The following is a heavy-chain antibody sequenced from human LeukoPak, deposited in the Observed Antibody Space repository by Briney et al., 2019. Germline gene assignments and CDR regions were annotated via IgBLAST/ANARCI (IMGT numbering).Heavy chain of an antibody. D-gene: IGHD1-1*01. CDR3: ARRRTTGTTGYFDF. Sequence: SETLSLTCTVSGGSISTYYWSWIRQPPGKGLEWIGYIYTSESTNYNPSLKSRVIISVDTSKNQFSLMLSSVTAADTAFYYCARRRTTGTTGYFDFWGRGILVTVSS. CDR2: IYTSEST. CDR1: GGSISTYY. V-gene: IGHV4-4*09. J-gene: IGHJ4*02.